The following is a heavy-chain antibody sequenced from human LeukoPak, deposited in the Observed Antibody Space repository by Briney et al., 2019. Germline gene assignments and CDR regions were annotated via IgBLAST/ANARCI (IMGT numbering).Heavy chain of an antibody. CDR3: ARGGYSSGWYGGYYYYYGMDV. J-gene: IGHJ6*02. CDR1: GGSISSSSYY. V-gene: IGHV4-39*01. D-gene: IGHD6-19*01. CDR2: IYYSGST. Sequence: SETLSLTCTVSGGSISSSSYYWGWIRQPPGKGLEWIGSIYYSGSTYYNPSLKSRVTISVDTPKNQFSLKLSSVTAADTAVYYCARGGYSSGWYGGYYYYYGMDVWGQGTTVTVSS.